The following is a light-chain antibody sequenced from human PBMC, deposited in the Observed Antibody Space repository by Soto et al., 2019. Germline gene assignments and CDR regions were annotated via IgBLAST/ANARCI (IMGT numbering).Light chain of an antibody. V-gene: IGLV2-11*01. Sequence: QSALTQPRSVSGSPGQSVTISCTGTSSDVGRYDYVSWYQQHPGNAPKLMIYDVTKRPSGVPDRFSGSKSGNTASLTISGLQAEDEADYYCCSYAGTYTLGVFGGGTKLTVL. CDR1: SSDVGRYDY. CDR3: CSYAGTYTLGV. CDR2: DVT. J-gene: IGLJ2*01.